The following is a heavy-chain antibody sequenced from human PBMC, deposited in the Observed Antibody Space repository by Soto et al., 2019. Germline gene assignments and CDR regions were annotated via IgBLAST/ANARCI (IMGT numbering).Heavy chain of an antibody. D-gene: IGHD5-18*01. Sequence: SETLSLTCTVSGGSISSYYWSWIRQPPGKGLEWIGYIYYSGSTNYNPSLKSRVTISVDTSKNQFSLKLSSVTAADTAVYYCARVKEKGGYSYGVLFDYWGQGTLVTVSS. CDR3: ARVKEKGGYSYGVLFDY. V-gene: IGHV4-59*01. J-gene: IGHJ4*02. CDR1: GGSISSYY. CDR2: IYYSGST.